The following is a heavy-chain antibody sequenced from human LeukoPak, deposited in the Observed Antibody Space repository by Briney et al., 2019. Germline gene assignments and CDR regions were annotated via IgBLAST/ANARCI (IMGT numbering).Heavy chain of an antibody. D-gene: IGHD5-12*01. CDR2: IGRSPSYI. CDR1: GFTFSSYG. Sequence: PGGSLRLSRAASGFTFSSYGMNWVRQAPGKGLEWVSSIGRSPSYIYYADSVKGRFTISRDNAKDSLDLQMNSLRAEDTAVYYCARLTSYNHDYSGRYGLDVWGQGTTVTVSS. CDR3: ARLTSYNHDYSGRYGLDV. V-gene: IGHV3-21*01. J-gene: IGHJ6*02.